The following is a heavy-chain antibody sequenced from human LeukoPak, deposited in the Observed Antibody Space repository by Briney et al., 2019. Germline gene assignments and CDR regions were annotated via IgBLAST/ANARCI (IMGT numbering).Heavy chain of an antibody. J-gene: IGHJ4*02. CDR3: TKGQPDRGDYVEGH. V-gene: IGHV3-23*01. CDR2: ISGSGGTT. D-gene: IGHD4-17*01. CDR1: GFTFSSYA. Sequence: GGSLRLSCAASGFTFSSYAMTWVRLAPGKGLEWVSTISGSGGTTYYADSVKGRFSVSRDNSRNTLSLQMNYLRVEDTAIYYCTKGQPDRGDYVEGHWGQGTLVTVSS.